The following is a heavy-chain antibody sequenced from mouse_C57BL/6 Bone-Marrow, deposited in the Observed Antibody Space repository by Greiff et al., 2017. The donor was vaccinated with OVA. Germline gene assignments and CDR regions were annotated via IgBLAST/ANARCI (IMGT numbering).Heavy chain of an antibody. V-gene: IGHV1-81*01. J-gene: IGHJ2*01. Sequence: QVQLQQSGAELARPGASVKLSCKASGYTFTSYGISWVKQRTGQGLEWIGEIYPRSGNTYYNEKFKGKATLTADKSSSTAYMELRSLTSEDSAVYFCGGDGYYPDYFDYWGQGTTLTASS. D-gene: IGHD2-3*01. CDR1: GYTFTSYG. CDR2: IYPRSGNT. CDR3: GGDGYYPDYFDY.